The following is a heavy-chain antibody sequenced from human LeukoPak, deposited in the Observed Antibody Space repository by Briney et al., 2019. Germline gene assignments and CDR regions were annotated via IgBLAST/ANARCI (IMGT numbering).Heavy chain of an antibody. CDR2: IYYSGST. CDR1: GGSISSHY. J-gene: IGHJ4*02. V-gene: IGHV4-59*11. CDR3: ARDSGSYYFDY. Sequence: SETLSLTCTVSGGSISSHYWSWIRQPPGKGLEWIGYIYYSGSTNYNPSLKSRVTISVDTSKNQFSLKLSSVTAADTAVYYCARDSGSYYFDYWGQGTLVTVSS. D-gene: IGHD1-26*01.